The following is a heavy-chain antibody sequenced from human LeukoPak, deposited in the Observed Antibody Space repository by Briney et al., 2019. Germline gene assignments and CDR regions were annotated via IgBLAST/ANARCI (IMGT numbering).Heavy chain of an antibody. CDR1: GYTFTGYN. CDR2: INPNSGDT. CDR3: ARDERYDSSGYPFDY. Sequence: ASVKVSCKASGYTFTGYNIHWVRQAPGQGLEWMGWINPNSGDTNYEQKLQGRVTMTRDTSISTDYMELSRLRSDDTAVYYCARDERYDSSGYPFDYWGEGTLVTVSS. D-gene: IGHD3-22*01. V-gene: IGHV1-2*02. J-gene: IGHJ4*02.